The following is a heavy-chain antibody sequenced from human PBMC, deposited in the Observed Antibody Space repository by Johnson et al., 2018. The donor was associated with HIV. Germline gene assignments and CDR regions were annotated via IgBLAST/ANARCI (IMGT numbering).Heavy chain of an antibody. CDR1: GFTFSSYG. D-gene: IGHD2-8*01. V-gene: IGHV3-30*03. CDR3: ARGSRYAHDKCDVYLLHAFDI. Sequence: QVQLVESGGGVVQPGRSLRLSCAASGFTFSSYGMHWVRQAPGKGLEWVAVISYDGSDKYYADSVKGRFTISRDNAKNSLYLQMNSLRAEDTAVYYCARGSRYAHDKCDVYLLHAFDIWGQGTMVTVSS. J-gene: IGHJ3*02. CDR2: ISYDGSDK.